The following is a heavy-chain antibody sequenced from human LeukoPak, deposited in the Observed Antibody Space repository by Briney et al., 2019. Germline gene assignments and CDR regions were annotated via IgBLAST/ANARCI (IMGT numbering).Heavy chain of an antibody. D-gene: IGHD4-17*01. J-gene: IGHJ4*02. CDR2: MYYSGST. CDR3: ARARTTVTDLWY. V-gene: IGHV4-38-2*02. Sequence: PSETLSLTYTVSGYSISGGYYWGWIRQPPGKGLEWIGSMYYSGSTYYNPSLKSRVTISVDTSKNQFSLKLSSVTAADTAVYYCARARTTVTDLWYWGQGTLVTVSS. CDR1: GYSISGGYY.